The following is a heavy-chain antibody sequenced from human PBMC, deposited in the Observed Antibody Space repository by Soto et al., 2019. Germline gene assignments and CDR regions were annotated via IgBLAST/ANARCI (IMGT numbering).Heavy chain of an antibody. V-gene: IGHV3-23*01. D-gene: IGHD3-16*01. CDR2: VTASGDIT. CDR1: GFTFTDYA. J-gene: IGHJ4*02. Sequence: PGGSLRLSCAASGFTFTDYAISWVRQAPGKGLEWVSSVTASGDITYYADSVKGRFTISSDRSKSTLYLQMNSLRIEDTAVYYCARDGRGLGKLSLFEYWGQGTLVTVS. CDR3: ARDGRGLGKLSLFEY.